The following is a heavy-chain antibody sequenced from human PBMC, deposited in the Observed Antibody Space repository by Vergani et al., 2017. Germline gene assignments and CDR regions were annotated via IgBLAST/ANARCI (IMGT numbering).Heavy chain of an antibody. CDR3: SRAGGEAARRRFVWFDP. D-gene: IGHD6-6*01. CDR2: INHSGST. V-gene: IGHV4-34*01. Sequence: QVQLQQWGAGLLKPSETLSLTCAVYGGSFSGYYWSWIRQPPGKGLEWSGEINHSGSTNYNPSLKSRVTLSVYTSKNQFSLKLGAVTAADTAVYYCSRAGGEAARRRFVWFDPWGQGTLVTVSS. CDR1: GGSFSGYY. J-gene: IGHJ5*02.